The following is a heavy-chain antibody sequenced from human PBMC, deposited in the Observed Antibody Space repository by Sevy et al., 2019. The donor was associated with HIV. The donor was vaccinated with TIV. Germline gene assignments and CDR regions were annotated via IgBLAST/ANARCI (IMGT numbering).Heavy chain of an antibody. CDR1: GLFFSAYW. J-gene: IGHJ4*02. V-gene: IGHV3-7*03. CDR3: VKAIYKDDSA. CDR2: ISEDGSQI. D-gene: IGHD1-1*01. Sequence: GGSLRLSCAAPGLFFSAYWMTWVRQVPGKGLEWVANISEDGSQINYVHSVRGRFTISRDNTKNSLYLQMNSLRVEDSATYYCVKAIYKDDSAWGQGTLVTVSS.